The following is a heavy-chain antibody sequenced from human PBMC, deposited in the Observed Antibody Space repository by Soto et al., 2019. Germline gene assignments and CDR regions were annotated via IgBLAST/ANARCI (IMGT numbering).Heavy chain of an antibody. Sequence: QVQLVQSGAEVKKPGASVKVSCKASGYTFTSYDINWVRQATGQGLEWMGWMNPNSGNTGYAQKFQGRVTMTRKPSISTAYMGLSSLRSEDTAVYYCARRGYSSSWYYYYYYGMDVWGQGTTVTVSS. D-gene: IGHD6-13*01. CDR3: ARRGYSSSWYYYYYYGMDV. V-gene: IGHV1-8*01. CDR2: MNPNSGNT. CDR1: GYTFTSYD. J-gene: IGHJ6*02.